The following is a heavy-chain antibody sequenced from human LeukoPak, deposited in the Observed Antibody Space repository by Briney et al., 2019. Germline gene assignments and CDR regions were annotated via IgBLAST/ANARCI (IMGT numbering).Heavy chain of an antibody. CDR3: ARLRLPAAMVYYYYGMDV. CDR2: IYYSGST. J-gene: IGHJ6*02. Sequence: PSQTLSLTCTVSGGSISSGSYYWSWIRQPAGKGLEWIGYIYYSGSTNYNPSLKSRVTISVDTSKNQFSLKLSSVTAADTAVYYCARLRLPAAMVYYYYGMDVWGQGTTVTVSS. CDR1: GGSISSGSYY. D-gene: IGHD2-2*01. V-gene: IGHV4-61*09.